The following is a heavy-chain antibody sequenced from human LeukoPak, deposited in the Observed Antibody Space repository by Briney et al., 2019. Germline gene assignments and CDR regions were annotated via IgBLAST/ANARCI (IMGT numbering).Heavy chain of an antibody. CDR1: GFTFDDYA. V-gene: IGHV3-9*01. CDR2: ISWNSGSM. J-gene: IGHJ4*02. Sequence: PGGSLRLSCAASGFTFDDYAMHWVRQAPGKGLEWVSGISWNSGSMDYADSVKGRFTISRDNSKNTLYLQMNSLRAEDTAVYYCAKRMGSEGGSSHNWGQGTLVTVSS. CDR3: AKRMGSEGGSSHN. D-gene: IGHD1-26*01.